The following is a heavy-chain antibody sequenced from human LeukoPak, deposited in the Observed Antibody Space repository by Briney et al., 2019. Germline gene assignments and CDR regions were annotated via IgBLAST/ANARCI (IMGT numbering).Heavy chain of an antibody. J-gene: IGHJ3*02. Sequence: SETLSLTCAVYGGSFSGYYWSWIRQPPGKGLEWIGEINHSGSTNYNPSLKSRVTISVDTSKNQFSLKLSSVTAADTAVYYCARPLASAVAFDIWGQGTMVTVSS. V-gene: IGHV4-34*01. CDR2: INHSGST. CDR1: GGSFSGYY. CDR3: ARPLASAVAFDI.